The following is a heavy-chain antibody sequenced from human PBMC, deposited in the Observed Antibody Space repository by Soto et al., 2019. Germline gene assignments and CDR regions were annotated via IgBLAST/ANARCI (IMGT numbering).Heavy chain of an antibody. Sequence: SETLYLTCAVSGGSISSGGYSWSWIRQPPGKGLEWIGYIYHSGSTYYNPSLKSRVTISVDRSKNQFSLKLSSVTAADTAVYYCARGYYGSGSAENWFDPWGQGTLVTVSS. CDR1: GGSISSGGYS. V-gene: IGHV4-30-2*01. CDR3: ARGYYGSGSAENWFDP. CDR2: IYHSGST. J-gene: IGHJ5*02. D-gene: IGHD3-10*01.